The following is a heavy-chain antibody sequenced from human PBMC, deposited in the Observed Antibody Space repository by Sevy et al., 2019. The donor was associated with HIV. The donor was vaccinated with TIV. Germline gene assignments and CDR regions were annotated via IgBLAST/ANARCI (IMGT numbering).Heavy chain of an antibody. V-gene: IGHV1-46*01. CDR3: VRADPAQHFDS. CDR1: GDTFTRHY. J-gene: IGHJ4*02. CDR2: IDPSGDKA. Sequence: ASVKVSCKASGDTFTRHYMHWVRQAPGQGLEWMGIIDPSGDKANYTQKFQGRLTMTRDTSTSTAYMELSSLRSEDTAVYYCVRADPAQHFDSWGQGTLVTVSS.